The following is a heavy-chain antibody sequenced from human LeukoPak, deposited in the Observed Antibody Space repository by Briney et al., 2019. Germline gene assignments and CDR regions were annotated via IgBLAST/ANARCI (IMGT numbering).Heavy chain of an antibody. CDR3: AREIGNWFDP. CDR2: IYHSGST. V-gene: IGHV4-59*01. Sequence: PSETLSLTCTVSGGSISSYYRSWIRQPPGKGLEWIGYIYHSGSTNYNPSLKSRVTISVDTSKNQFSLKLSSVTAADTAVYYCAREIGNWFDPWGQGTLVTVSS. CDR1: GGSISSYY. J-gene: IGHJ5*02.